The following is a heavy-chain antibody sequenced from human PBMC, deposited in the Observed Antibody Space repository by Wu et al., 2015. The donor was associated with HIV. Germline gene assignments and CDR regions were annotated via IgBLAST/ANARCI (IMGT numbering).Heavy chain of an antibody. V-gene: IGHV1-2*02. CDR2: INPKDGAT. CDR1: GYTFSDYY. J-gene: IGHJ5*02. Sequence: QVQLVQSGAEVKKPGASVKVSCKASGYTFSDYYLHWIRQAPGQGLEWMGWINPKDGATDFARKLQGRVTMTRDTSFSTAYMNLISLTSDDTAVYYCAKGNYDFWAAHFADNWFDPWGQGTLVTVSS. D-gene: IGHD3-3*01. CDR3: AKGNYDFWAAHFADNWFDP.